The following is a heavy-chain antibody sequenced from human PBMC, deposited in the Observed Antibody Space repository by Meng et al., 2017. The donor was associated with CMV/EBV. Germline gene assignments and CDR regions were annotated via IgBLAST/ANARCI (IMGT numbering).Heavy chain of an antibody. V-gene: IGHV1-18*01. J-gene: IGHJ4*02. CDR1: GYTFSNYG. CDR3: AKDLFSPGGNSCFDH. CDR2: INLWNGKI. Sequence: ASVKVSCKASGYTFSNYGIAWVRQAPGQGREWMGWINLWNGKIESAQKFQGRITLTTDASTSTVYMELRSLTSDDTAVYYCAKDLFSPGGNSCFDHWGQGTLVTVSS. D-gene: IGHD3-16*01.